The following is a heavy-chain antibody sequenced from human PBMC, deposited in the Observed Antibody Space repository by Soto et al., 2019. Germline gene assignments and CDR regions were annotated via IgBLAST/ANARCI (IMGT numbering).Heavy chain of an antibody. Sequence: PSETLSLTCAVYGGSFSGYYWSWIRQPPGKGLEWIGEINHSGSTNYNPSLKSRVTISVDTSKNQFSLKLSSVTAADTAVYYCAILPGYGGANHVWGQGTTVTVSS. V-gene: IGHV4-34*01. J-gene: IGHJ6*02. CDR1: GGSFSGYY. CDR3: AILPGYGGANHV. CDR2: INHSGST. D-gene: IGHD6-13*01.